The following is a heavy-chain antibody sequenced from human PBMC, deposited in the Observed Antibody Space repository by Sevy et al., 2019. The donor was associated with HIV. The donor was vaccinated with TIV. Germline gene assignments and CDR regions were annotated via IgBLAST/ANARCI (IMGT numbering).Heavy chain of an antibody. V-gene: IGHV3-23*01. Sequence: GGSLRLSCAASGFTFSSYAMSWVRQAPGKGLEWVSAISGSGGSTYYADSVKGRFTISRDNSKITLYLQMNSLRAEDTAVYYCAKTSRVVGATGAFDIWGQGTMVTVSS. CDR1: GFTFSSYA. CDR2: ISGSGGST. CDR3: AKTSRVVGATGAFDI. D-gene: IGHD1-26*01. J-gene: IGHJ3*02.